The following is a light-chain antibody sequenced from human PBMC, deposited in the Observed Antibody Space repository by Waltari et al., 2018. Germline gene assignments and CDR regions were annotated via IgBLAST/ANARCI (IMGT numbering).Light chain of an antibody. J-gene: IGLJ3*02. V-gene: IGLV3-25*03. CDR1: VLTQRF. CDR2: KDN. Sequence: YGLTQPPSISLSAGQTARITCSGDVLTQRFGYWYQQKTGQAPQLLIYKDNKRPSGIPERFSGSNSGAMVTLTITEVQADDEADYYCQSADGTGWVFGGGTRLTVL. CDR3: QSADGTGWV.